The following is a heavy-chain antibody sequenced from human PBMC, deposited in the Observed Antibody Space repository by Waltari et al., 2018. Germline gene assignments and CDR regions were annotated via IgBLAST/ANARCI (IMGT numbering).Heavy chain of an antibody. Sequence: CWSGVRHAPGKGLEWIGQVRGDGKTNYNPSFASRVIISLDTSTHHFALEVTSATAADTALYYCARDRGRGLYLDTWGQGILVTVAP. J-gene: IGHJ4*02. D-gene: IGHD2-15*01. V-gene: IGHV4-4*02. CDR3: ARDRGRGLYLDT. CDR2: VRGDGKT. CDR1: C.